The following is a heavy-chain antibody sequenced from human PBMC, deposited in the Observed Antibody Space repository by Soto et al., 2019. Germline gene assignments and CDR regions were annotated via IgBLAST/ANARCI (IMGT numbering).Heavy chain of an antibody. CDR3: AKGEGEYYYGSGSYYLHYFDY. CDR2: IVGSGGST. V-gene: IGHV3-23*01. D-gene: IGHD3-10*01. J-gene: IGHJ4*02. Sequence: EVQLLESGGGLVQPGGSLRLSCAASGFTFSSYAMSWVRQAPGRGLEWVSAIVGSGGSTYYADSVKGRFTISRDNSKNTLYLQMNSLRAEDTAVYYCAKGEGEYYYGSGSYYLHYFDYWGQGTLVTVSS. CDR1: GFTFSSYA.